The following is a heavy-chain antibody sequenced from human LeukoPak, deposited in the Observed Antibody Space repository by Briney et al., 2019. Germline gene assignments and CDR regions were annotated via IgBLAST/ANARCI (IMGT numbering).Heavy chain of an antibody. CDR3: AKGTTVIRGGWFDP. J-gene: IGHJ5*02. CDR1: GFTFSNYA. D-gene: IGHD4-17*01. Sequence: GGSLRLSCAASGFTFSNYAMSWVRQAPGKGLEWVSTISNSGGSTYCADSVKGRFTISRDNSKNTLYLQMNSLRAEDTAVYYCAKGTTVIRGGWFDPWGQGTLVTVSS. V-gene: IGHV3-23*01. CDR2: ISNSGGST.